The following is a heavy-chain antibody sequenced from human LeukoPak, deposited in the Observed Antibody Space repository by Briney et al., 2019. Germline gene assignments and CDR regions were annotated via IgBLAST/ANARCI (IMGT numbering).Heavy chain of an antibody. CDR2: ISAYNGNT. V-gene: IGHV1-18*04. CDR1: GYTFTSYG. Sequence: ASVTVSCKASGYTFTSYGISWVRQAPGQGLEWMGWISAYNGNTNYAQKLQARVTMTTDTSTSTAYMELRSLRSDDTAVYCCARAADIVGATSFDYWGQGTLVTVSS. J-gene: IGHJ4*02. D-gene: IGHD1-26*01. CDR3: ARAADIVGATSFDY.